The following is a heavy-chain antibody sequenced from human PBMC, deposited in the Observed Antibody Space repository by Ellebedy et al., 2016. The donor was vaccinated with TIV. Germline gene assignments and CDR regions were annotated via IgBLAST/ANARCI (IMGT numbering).Heavy chain of an antibody. CDR3: AGHTIFGVDY. CDR2: IYYSGDT. Sequence: SETLSLTCTLSGGSISSGTYYWGWIRQPPGKGLEWIGTIYYSGDTYYHPSLKSRVTLSIETPKIQFSLKLSSVTAADTAVYYCAGHTIFGVDYWGQGTTVTVSS. CDR1: GGSISSGTYY. V-gene: IGHV4-39*07. D-gene: IGHD3-3*01. J-gene: IGHJ4*03.